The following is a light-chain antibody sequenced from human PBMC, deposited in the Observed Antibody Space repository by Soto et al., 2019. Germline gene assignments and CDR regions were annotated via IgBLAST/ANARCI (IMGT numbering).Light chain of an antibody. CDR3: QQYNNLPRT. Sequence: EIELTQSPCTLSSSPGERATLSCRASQRVSSSYLAWYQQKPGQAPRLLIYGASSRATGIPDRFSGSGSGTDFTLTISSLQPEDIAVYYCQQYNNLPRTFGGGTKVDIK. V-gene: IGKV3-20*01. J-gene: IGKJ4*02. CDR1: QRVSSSY. CDR2: GAS.